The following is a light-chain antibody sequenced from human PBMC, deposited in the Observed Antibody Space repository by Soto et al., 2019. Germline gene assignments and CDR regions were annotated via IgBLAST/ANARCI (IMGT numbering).Light chain of an antibody. J-gene: IGLJ2*01. CDR1: SSDVGAYNY. Sequence: QSALAQPASVSGSPGQSITISCTGTSSDVGAYNYVSWYHQHHPGKAPELIIYDVTDRPSGVSTRFSGSKSGNTASLTISGLQAEDEVDYYCSSYTTIKTVIFGGGTKVTVL. CDR3: SSYTTIKTVI. CDR2: DVT. V-gene: IGLV2-14*01.